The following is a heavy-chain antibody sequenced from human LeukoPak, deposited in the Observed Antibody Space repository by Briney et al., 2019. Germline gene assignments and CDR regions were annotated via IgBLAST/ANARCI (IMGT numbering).Heavy chain of an antibody. CDR2: IKQDGSEK. J-gene: IGHJ4*02. CDR1: GFTFSSYW. D-gene: IGHD3-16*02. V-gene: IGHV3-7*01. Sequence: TGGSLRLSCAASGFTFSSYWMHWVRQAPGMGLQWVASIKQDGSEKFYVDSVKGRFTISRDNAKNSLYLQMNSLRAEDTTVYYCARSTSDYDYVWGSYRPYYFDYWGQGTLVTVSS. CDR3: ARSTSDYDYVWGSYRPYYFDY.